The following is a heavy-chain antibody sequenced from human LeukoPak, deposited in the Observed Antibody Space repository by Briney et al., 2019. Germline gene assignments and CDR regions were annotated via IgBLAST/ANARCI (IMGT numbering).Heavy chain of an antibody. CDR3: ATHPYAIAASGIP. CDR1: GFTFSGYS. J-gene: IGHJ4*02. CDR2: ISSGSSTI. V-gene: IGHV3-48*04. D-gene: IGHD6-13*01. Sequence: PGGSLRLSCAASGFTFSGYSMNWVRQAPGKGLEWVSYISSGSSTIFYADSVKGRFTISRDNAQSSLYLQMNSLRAEDTAVYYCATHPYAIAASGIPWGQGNLVTVSS.